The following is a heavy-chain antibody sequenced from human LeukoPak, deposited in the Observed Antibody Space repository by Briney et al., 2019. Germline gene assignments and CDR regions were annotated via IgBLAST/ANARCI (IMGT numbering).Heavy chain of an antibody. J-gene: IGHJ4*02. V-gene: IGHV3-30-3*01. D-gene: IGHD3-22*01. CDR3: ASSYYDSSGYPDY. CDR1: GFTFSSYA. CDR2: ISYDGSNK. Sequence: RGSLRLSCAASGFTFSSYAMHWVRQAPGKGLEWVAVISYDGSNKYYADSVKGRFTISRDNSKNTLYLQMNSLRAEDTAVYYCASSYYDSSGYPDYWGQGTLVTVSS.